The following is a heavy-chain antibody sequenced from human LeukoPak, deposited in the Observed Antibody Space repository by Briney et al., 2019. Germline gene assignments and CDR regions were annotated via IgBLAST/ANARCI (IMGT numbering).Heavy chain of an antibody. CDR3: AKDRGKNYYDSSAAYFQH. J-gene: IGHJ1*01. CDR1: GFTFSSYA. D-gene: IGHD3-22*01. CDR2: ISGSGGST. Sequence: GGSLRLSCAASGFTFSSYAMSWVRQAPGKGLEWVSAISGSGGSTYYADSVKGRFTISRDNSKNTLYLQMNSLRAEDTAVYYCAKDRGKNYYDSSAAYFQHWGQGTLVTVSS. V-gene: IGHV3-23*01.